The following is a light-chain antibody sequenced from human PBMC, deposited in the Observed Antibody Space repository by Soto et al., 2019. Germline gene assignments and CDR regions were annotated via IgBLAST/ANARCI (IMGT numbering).Light chain of an antibody. J-gene: IGKJ4*01. CDR3: QQRSNWPLT. Sequence: EIVLTQSPATLYLSPGERATLSCRASQSVSSYLAWYQQKPGQAPRLLIYDASNRATGIPARFSGSGSGTAFTLTISSLEPEDFAVYYCQQRSNWPLTFGGGTKVEIK. CDR2: DAS. V-gene: IGKV3-11*01. CDR1: QSVSSY.